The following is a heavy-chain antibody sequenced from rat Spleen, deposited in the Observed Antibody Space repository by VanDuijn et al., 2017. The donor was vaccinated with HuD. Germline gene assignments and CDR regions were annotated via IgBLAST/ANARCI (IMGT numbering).Heavy chain of an antibody. D-gene: IGHD4-3*01. CDR3: ARHPPSFGVRGFDY. J-gene: IGHJ2*01. CDR2: IWTGGGT. CDR1: GLTFSNYD. V-gene: IGHV2-72*01. Sequence: VQLVESGGGLVQPGRSMKLSCAASGLTFSNYDMAWVRQPPGKSLVWMGTIWTGGGTNYNSAVQSRLSISRDTSKSQVFLKMNSLQPEDTGTYHCARHPPSFGVRGFDYWGQGVMVTVSS.